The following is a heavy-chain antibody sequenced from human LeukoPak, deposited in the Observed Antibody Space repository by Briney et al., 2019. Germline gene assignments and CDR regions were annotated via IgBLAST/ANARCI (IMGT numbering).Heavy chain of an antibody. Sequence: ASVKVSCKASGYTFTSYDINWVRQATGQGLEWMGWMNPNSGNTGYAQKFQGRVTITRNTSISTAYMELSSLRSEDTAVCYCARDREGWAGHGYNYGSPFDPWGQGTPVIVSS. V-gene: IGHV1-8*03. D-gene: IGHD5-18*01. CDR3: ARDREGWAGHGYNYGSPFDP. J-gene: IGHJ5*02. CDR1: GYTFTSYD. CDR2: MNPNSGNT.